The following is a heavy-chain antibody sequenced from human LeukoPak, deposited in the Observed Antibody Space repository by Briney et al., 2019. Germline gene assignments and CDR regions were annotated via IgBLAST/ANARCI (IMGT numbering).Heavy chain of an antibody. J-gene: IGHJ4*02. D-gene: IGHD5-18*01. V-gene: IGHV1-69*06. CDR3: ARGPDTAMVNPLDY. CDR1: GYTFTSYG. CDR2: IIPIFGTA. Sequence: SVKVSCKASGYTFTSYGISWVRQAPGQGLEWMGGIIPIFGTANYAQKFQGRVTITADKSTSTAYMELSSLRSEDTAVYYCARGPDTAMVNPLDYWSQGTLVTVSS.